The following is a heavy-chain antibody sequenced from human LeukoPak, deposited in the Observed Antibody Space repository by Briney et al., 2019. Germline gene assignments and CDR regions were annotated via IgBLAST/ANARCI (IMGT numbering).Heavy chain of an antibody. CDR3: AKGRVVAGSKSLTYHWMDP. CDR2: INPNSGGT. D-gene: IGHD6-19*01. Sequence: ASVKVSCKASGYAFSGYYIHWVRQAPGQGLEWMGWINPNSGGTKYAQEFQGRVTMTRDMSITTAYLGLSRLRSDDTAMYYCAKGRVVAGSKSLTYHWMDPWGQGSLVTVSS. J-gene: IGHJ5*02. V-gene: IGHV1-2*02. CDR1: GYAFSGYY.